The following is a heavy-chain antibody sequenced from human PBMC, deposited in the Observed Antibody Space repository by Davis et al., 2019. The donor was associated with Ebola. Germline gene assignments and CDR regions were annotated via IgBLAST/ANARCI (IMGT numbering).Heavy chain of an antibody. D-gene: IGHD3-22*01. CDR2: ISAYNGNT. CDR1: GYSFTSYG. V-gene: IGHV1-18*01. CDR3: ARGRTMIVVGDFDY. J-gene: IGHJ4*02. Sequence: GESLKISCKGSGYSFTSYGISWVRQAPGQGLEWMGWISAYNGNTNYAQKLQGRVTMTTDTSTSTAYMELRSLRSDDTAVYYCARGRTMIVVGDFDYWGQGTLVTVSS.